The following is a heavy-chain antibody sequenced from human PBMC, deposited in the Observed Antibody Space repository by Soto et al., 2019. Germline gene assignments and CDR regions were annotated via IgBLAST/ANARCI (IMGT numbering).Heavy chain of an antibody. Sequence: LSLTCTVSGGSISSYYWSWIRQPPGKGLEWIGYIYYSGSTNYSPSFQGQVTISADKSISTAYLQWSSLKASDTAMYYCARRDRDGYNYLDYWGQGTLVTVSS. D-gene: IGHD5-12*01. CDR2: IYYSGST. CDR1: GGSISSYY. J-gene: IGHJ4*02. CDR3: ARRDRDGYNYLDY. V-gene: IGHV4-59*12.